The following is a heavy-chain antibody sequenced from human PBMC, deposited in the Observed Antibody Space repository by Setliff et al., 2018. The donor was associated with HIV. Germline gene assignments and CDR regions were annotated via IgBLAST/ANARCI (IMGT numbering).Heavy chain of an antibody. D-gene: IGHD3-10*01. Sequence: PSETLSLTCIVSGGSISSGGYSWSWIRQPPGKGLEWIGHIHYGGGTYYNPSLESRVSISRDTSKNQFSLNLRDVTAGDTALYYCARAVIRREDRGMWTKLWSAPNHMDVWGKGITVTVSS. CDR3: ARAVIRREDRGMWTKLWSAPNHMDV. V-gene: IGHV4-61*08. CDR1: GGSISSGGYS. CDR2: IHYGGGT. J-gene: IGHJ6*03.